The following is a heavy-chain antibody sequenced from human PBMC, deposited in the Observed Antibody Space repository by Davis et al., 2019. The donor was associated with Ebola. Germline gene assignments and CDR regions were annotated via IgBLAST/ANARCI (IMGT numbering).Heavy chain of an antibody. J-gene: IGHJ4*02. CDR3: ARGHNYAHEY. CDR2: VILKSGAT. Sequence: ASAKVSCKASGYTFTDYNIHWMRQAPGQGLEWLGRVILKSGATNYAKKFQGRVTMTRDTSISTVYMELSSLRYDDTADYYCARGHNYAHEYWGQGTLVTVSS. CDR1: GYTFTDYN. V-gene: IGHV1-2*06. D-gene: IGHD4-11*01.